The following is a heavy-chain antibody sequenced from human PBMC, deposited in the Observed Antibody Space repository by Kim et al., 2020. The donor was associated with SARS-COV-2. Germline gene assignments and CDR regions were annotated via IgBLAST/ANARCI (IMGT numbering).Heavy chain of an antibody. V-gene: IGHV4-39*01. D-gene: IGHD1-26*01. CDR1: GGSISSSSYY. Sequence: SETLSLTCTVSGGSISSSSYYWGWIRQPPGKGLEWIGSIYYSGSTYYNPSLKSRVTISVDTSKNQFSLKLSSVTAADTAVYYCARLSLLSGGSYSPYWYFDLWGRGTLVTVSS. CDR2: IYYSGST. J-gene: IGHJ2*01. CDR3: ARLSLLSGGSYSPYWYFDL.